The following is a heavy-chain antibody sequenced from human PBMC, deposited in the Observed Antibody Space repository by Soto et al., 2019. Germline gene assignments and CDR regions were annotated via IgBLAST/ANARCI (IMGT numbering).Heavy chain of an antibody. J-gene: IGHJ6*02. CDR1: GFTFSNAW. CDR2: IKSKTDGGTT. CDR3: TTDRKLGYCSGGSCYYYYGMDV. V-gene: IGHV3-15*01. Sequence: EVQLVESGGGLVKPGGSLRLSCAASGFTFSNAWMSWVRQAPGQGLEWVGRIKSKTDGGTTDYAAPVKGRFTISRDDSKNTLYLQMNSLKTEDTAVYYCTTDRKLGYCSGGSCYYYYGMDVWGQGTTVTVSS. D-gene: IGHD2-15*01.